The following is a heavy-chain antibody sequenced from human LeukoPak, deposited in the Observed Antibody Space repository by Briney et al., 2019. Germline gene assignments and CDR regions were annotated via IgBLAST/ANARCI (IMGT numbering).Heavy chain of an antibody. CDR3: AKDGIVSPYYYFYMDV. CDR2: ISGSGARI. D-gene: IGHD1-26*01. J-gene: IGHJ6*03. Sequence: GGSLRLSCAASGFTFTSQAMNWVRQAPGKGLEWVSGISGSGARIASADSVKGRFNISRDTSKNTLYLQMNSLRVEDTAVYYCAKDGIVSPYYYFYMDVWGKGTKVTVSS. CDR1: GFTFTSQA. V-gene: IGHV3-23*01.